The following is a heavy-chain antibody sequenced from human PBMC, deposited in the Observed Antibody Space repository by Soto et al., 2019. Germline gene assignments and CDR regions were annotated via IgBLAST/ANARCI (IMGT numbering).Heavy chain of an antibody. D-gene: IGHD2-15*01. CDR3: AKDMSLLHLYYFDY. J-gene: IGHJ4*02. V-gene: IGHV3-9*01. Sequence: PGGSLRLSCAASGFTFDDYAMHWVRQAPGKGLEWVSGISWNSGSIGYADSVKGRFTISRDNAKNSLYLQMNSLRAEDTALYYCAKDMSLLHLYYFDYWGQGTLVTVSS. CDR2: ISWNSGSI. CDR1: GFTFDDYA.